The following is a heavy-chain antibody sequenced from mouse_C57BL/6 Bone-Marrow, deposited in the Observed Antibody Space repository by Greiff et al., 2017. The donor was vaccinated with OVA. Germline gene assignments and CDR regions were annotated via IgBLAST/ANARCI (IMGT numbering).Heavy chain of an antibody. CDR3: ARSGQLRQAWFAY. D-gene: IGHD3-2*02. CDR2: IHPNSGST. V-gene: IGHV1-64*01. Sequence: VQLQQSGAELVKPGASVSLSCKASGYTFTSYWMHWVKQRPGQGLEWIGMIHPNSGSTNYNEKFKSKATLTVDKSSSTAYMQLSSLTSEDSAVYYCARSGQLRQAWFAYWGQGTLVTVSA. J-gene: IGHJ3*01. CDR1: GYTFTSYW.